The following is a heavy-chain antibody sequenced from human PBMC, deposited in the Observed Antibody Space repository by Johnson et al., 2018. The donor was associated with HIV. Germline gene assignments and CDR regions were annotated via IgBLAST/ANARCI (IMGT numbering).Heavy chain of an antibody. V-gene: IGHV3-30*09. Sequence: QVQLVESGGGVVQPGGSLRLSCAASGFTFSSYAIHWVRQAPGKGLEWVAVISNDGSNKNYADSVRGRFAISRDNSKNTLYLQMNSLRGDDTAVYYCGRPRIQLWSLDAFEIWGQGTMVTVSS. D-gene: IGHD5-18*01. J-gene: IGHJ3*02. CDR1: GFTFSSYA. CDR2: ISNDGSNK. CDR3: GRPRIQLWSLDAFEI.